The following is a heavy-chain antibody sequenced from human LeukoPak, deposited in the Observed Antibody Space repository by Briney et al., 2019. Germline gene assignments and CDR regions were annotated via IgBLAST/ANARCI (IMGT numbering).Heavy chain of an antibody. V-gene: IGHV4-34*01. D-gene: IGHD1-26*01. CDR2: IIHSGGT. Sequence: PSETLSLTCAVYGGSFSGYYWSWIRQPPGQGLDWIGEIIHSGGTNYNPSLKSRVTISVDTSKNQFSLNLNSINAADTAVYYCARGLGGSYYFDHWGQGTLVTVSS. CDR1: GGSFSGYY. J-gene: IGHJ4*02. CDR3: ARGLGGSYYFDH.